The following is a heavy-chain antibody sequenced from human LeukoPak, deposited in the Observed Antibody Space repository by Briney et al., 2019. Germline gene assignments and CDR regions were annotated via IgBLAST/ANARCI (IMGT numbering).Heavy chain of an antibody. D-gene: IGHD3-16*01. Sequence: GGSLRLSCSASGFTFSSNAMHWVRQAPGKGLEYVSAITSSGGSTYYADSVKGRFTISRDNAKNTLYLQMSSLRAEDTAVYYCAREPGGSSLYYFDYWGRGTLVTVSS. CDR2: ITSSGGST. J-gene: IGHJ4*02. CDR3: AREPGGSSLYYFDY. CDR1: GFTFSSNA. V-gene: IGHV3-64D*09.